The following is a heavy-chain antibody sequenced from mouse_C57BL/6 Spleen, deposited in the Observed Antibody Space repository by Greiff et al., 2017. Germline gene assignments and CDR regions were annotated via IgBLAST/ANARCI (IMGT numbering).Heavy chain of an antibody. CDR2: IYPGNSDT. Sequence: EVQLQQSGTVLARPGASVKMSCKTSGYTFTSYWMHWVKQRPGQGLEWIGAIYPGNSDTSYNQKFKGKAKLTAVTSASTAYMELSSLTNEDSAVYYCTVYYGNYDYFDYWGQGTTLTVSS. J-gene: IGHJ2*01. V-gene: IGHV1-5*01. CDR1: GYTFTSYW. CDR3: TVYYGNYDYFDY. D-gene: IGHD2-1*01.